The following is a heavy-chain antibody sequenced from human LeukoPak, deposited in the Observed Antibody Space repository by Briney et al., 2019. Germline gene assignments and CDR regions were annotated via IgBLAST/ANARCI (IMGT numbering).Heavy chain of an antibody. D-gene: IGHD6-13*01. CDR1: GFSFYTYG. Sequence: TGVSLRLSCAVSGFSFYTYGIHWVRHAPGKGLEWVAVIWNDGSNKYYADSVKGRFTISRDNSKNTLYLQMNSLRTEDTAVYFCATEVKAAAGIDTGSYYYNGMDVWGQGTTVTVSS. CDR2: IWNDGSNK. V-gene: IGHV3-33*01. J-gene: IGHJ6*02. CDR3: ATEVKAAAGIDTGSYYYNGMDV.